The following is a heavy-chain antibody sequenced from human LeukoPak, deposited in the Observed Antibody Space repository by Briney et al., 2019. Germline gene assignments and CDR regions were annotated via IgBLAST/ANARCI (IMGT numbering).Heavy chain of an antibody. CDR1: GGSISSGGYY. CDR2: IYHSGST. J-gene: IGHJ4*02. D-gene: IGHD3-3*01. Sequence: SETLSLTCTVSGGSISSGGYYWSWIRQPPGKGLEWIGYIYHSGSTYYNPSLKSRVTISVDRSKNQFSLKLSSVTAADTAVYYCARGNYDFWSTFDYWGQGTLVTVSS. V-gene: IGHV4-30-2*01. CDR3: ARGNYDFWSTFDY.